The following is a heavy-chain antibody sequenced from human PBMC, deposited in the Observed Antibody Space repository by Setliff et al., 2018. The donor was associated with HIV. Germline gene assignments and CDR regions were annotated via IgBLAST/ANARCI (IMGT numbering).Heavy chain of an antibody. Sequence: SETLSLTCTVSGVSITSYFWSWIRQPPGKGLEWIGFIYYSGSTHYNSPLQGRISISIDTSKNQFSLTLTSVTAADTAMYYCARDQSDYNVLTGFGDFDYWGHGTLVTVPQ. CDR3: ARDQSDYNVLTGFGDFDY. D-gene: IGHD3-9*01. CDR1: GVSITSYF. J-gene: IGHJ4*01. V-gene: IGHV4-59*12. CDR2: IYYSGST.